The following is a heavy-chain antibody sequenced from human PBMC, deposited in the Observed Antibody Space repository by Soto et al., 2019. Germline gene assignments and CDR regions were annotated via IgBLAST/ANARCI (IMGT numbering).Heavy chain of an antibody. CDR3: ATLRGCSGGSCYSRPNWFDP. J-gene: IGHJ5*02. V-gene: IGHV3-23*01. D-gene: IGHD2-15*01. Sequence: GGSLRLSCAASGFTFSSYAMSWVRQAPGKGLEWVSAISGSGGSTYYADSVKGRFTISRDNSKNTLYLQMNSLRAEDTAVYYYATLRGCSGGSCYSRPNWFDPWGQGTLVTVSS. CDR1: GFTFSSYA. CDR2: ISGSGGST.